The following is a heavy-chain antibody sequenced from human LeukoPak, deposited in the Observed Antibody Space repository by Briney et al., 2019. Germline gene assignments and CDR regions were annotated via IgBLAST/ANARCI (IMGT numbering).Heavy chain of an antibody. D-gene: IGHD3-9*01. Sequence: ASVKVSCKASGYTFTNYDINWVRQATGQGLEWMGWMNPNSGNTGYGQKFQGRVTITRNTSISTAYMELSSLRSEDTAVYYCARAPTVLRYLDWLSWYYFDYWGQGTLVTVSS. CDR2: MNPNSGNT. J-gene: IGHJ4*02. CDR1: GYTFTNYD. CDR3: ARAPTVLRYLDWLSWYYFDY. V-gene: IGHV1-8*03.